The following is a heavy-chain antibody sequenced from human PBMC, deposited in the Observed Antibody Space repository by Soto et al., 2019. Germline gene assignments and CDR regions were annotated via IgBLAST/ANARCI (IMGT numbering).Heavy chain of an antibody. V-gene: IGHV4-34*01. J-gene: IGHJ4*02. D-gene: IGHD3-3*01. CDR3: ARDDFWSGYLFGY. Sequence: SETLSLTCAVYGGSFSGYYWSWIRQPPGKGLEWIGEINHSGSTNYNPSLKSRVTISVDTSKNQFSLKLSSVTAADTAVYYCARDDFWSGYLFGYWGQGTLVTVSS. CDR2: INHSGST. CDR1: GGSFSGYY.